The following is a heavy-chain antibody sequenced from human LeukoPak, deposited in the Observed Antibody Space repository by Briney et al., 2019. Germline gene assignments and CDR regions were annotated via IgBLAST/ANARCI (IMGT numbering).Heavy chain of an antibody. Sequence: GGSLRLSCAASGYTFTTYAMSWVRQAPGKGLEWVSGISGSGGGTYYADSVKGRFTISRDNSKNTLYLQVNSLRAEDTALYYCAKDYSDSGGYPDYWGQGTLVTVSS. D-gene: IGHD3-22*01. J-gene: IGHJ4*02. CDR1: GYTFTTYA. CDR3: AKDYSDSGGYPDY. CDR2: ISGSGGGT. V-gene: IGHV3-23*01.